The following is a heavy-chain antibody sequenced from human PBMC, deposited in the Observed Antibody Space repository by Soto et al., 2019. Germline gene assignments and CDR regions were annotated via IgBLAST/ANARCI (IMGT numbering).Heavy chain of an antibody. CDR2: ISGSGGST. CDR1: GFTFSSYA. V-gene: IGHV3-23*01. Sequence: GGSLRLSCAASGFTFSSYAMSWVRQAPGKGLEWVSAISGSGGSTYYADSVKGRFTTSRDNSKNTLYLQMNSLRAEDTAVYYCAKRPYGGNSIFDYWGQGTLVTVSS. D-gene: IGHD4-17*01. J-gene: IGHJ4*02. CDR3: AKRPYGGNSIFDY.